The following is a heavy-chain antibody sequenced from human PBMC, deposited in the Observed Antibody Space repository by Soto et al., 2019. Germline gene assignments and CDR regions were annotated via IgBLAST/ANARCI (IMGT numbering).Heavy chain of an antibody. CDR2: MQPSSGRT. J-gene: IGHJ4*02. CDR1: GYSFTSLD. CDR3: ARGVTAGVDY. D-gene: IGHD2-21*02. Sequence: QVQLVQSGAEVREPGASVKVSCKASGYSFTSLDINWVRQTTGQGLEWMGWMQPSSGRTGYAQKFQGRVTMTRDTSINTAYMELSSLTSDDTAFYYCARGVTAGVDYWGQGTLVTLPS. V-gene: IGHV1-8*01.